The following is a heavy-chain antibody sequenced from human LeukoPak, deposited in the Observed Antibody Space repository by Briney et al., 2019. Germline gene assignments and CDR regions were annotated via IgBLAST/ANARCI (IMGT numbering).Heavy chain of an antibody. Sequence: SETLSLTCTVSGGSISSLDWSWIRQPPGKGLEWIGHIDYSGSTNYNPSLRSRVTISVDKSKNQFSLNLRSVTVADTAVYYCARHVEAARSRLDYWGQGTLVTVSS. CDR1: GGSISSLD. V-gene: IGHV4-59*08. CDR3: ARHVEAARSRLDY. CDR2: IDYSGST. D-gene: IGHD6-6*01. J-gene: IGHJ4*02.